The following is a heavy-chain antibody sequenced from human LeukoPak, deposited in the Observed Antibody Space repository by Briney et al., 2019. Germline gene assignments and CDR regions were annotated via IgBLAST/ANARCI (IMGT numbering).Heavy chain of an antibody. D-gene: IGHD1-26*01. CDR2: ITSSGSTI. V-gene: IGHV3-11*04. Sequence: PGGSLRLSCAASGFTFSDYYMSWIRQAPGKGLEWVSYITSSGSTIYYADSVKGRFTISRDNSKNTLYLQMNSLRAADTAVYYCARGYSGNYYPDYWGLGTLVTVSS. CDR3: ARGYSGNYYPDY. CDR1: GFTFSDYY. J-gene: IGHJ4*02.